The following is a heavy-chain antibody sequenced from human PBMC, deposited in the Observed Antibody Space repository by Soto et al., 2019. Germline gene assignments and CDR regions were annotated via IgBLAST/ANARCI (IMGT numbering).Heavy chain of an antibody. Sequence: GASVKVSCKASGYTFTGYYMHWVRQAPGQGLEWIGWINPNSGGTNYAQKFQGRVTMTRDTSISTAYMELSRLRSDDTAVYYCARDHDSSGYHDYWGQGTLVTVSS. CDR3: ARDHDSSGYHDY. J-gene: IGHJ4*02. D-gene: IGHD3-22*01. CDR2: INPNSGGT. V-gene: IGHV1-2*02. CDR1: GYTFTGYY.